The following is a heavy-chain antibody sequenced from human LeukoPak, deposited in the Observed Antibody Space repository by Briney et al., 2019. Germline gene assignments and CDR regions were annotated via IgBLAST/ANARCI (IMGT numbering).Heavy chain of an antibody. CDR1: GFTFTSYW. CDR2: IKQGGSEK. CDR3: ARGSSGTYFQFIDY. D-gene: IGHD1-26*01. V-gene: IGHV3-7*01. Sequence: RALRLSCAPSGFTFTSYWMGWVRQGPVKGLEWVASIKQGGSEKHYVDSVKGRFTISRDNAQNSLYLEMNSLRAEDTAVYYCARGSSGTYFQFIDYWGQGTLVTVSS. J-gene: IGHJ4*02.